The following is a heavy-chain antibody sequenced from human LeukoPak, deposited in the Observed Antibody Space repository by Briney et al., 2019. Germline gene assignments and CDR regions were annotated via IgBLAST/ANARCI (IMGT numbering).Heavy chain of an antibody. CDR1: GFTLSSYW. J-gene: IGHJ4*02. CDR3: ARGRNSYGLPWDY. V-gene: IGHV3-7*03. D-gene: IGHD5-18*01. CDR2: IKQDGSEK. Sequence: GGSLRLSCAASGFTLSSYWMSWVRQAPGKGLEWVANIKQDGSEKYYVDSVKGRFTISRDNAKNSLYLQMNSLRAEDTAVYYCARGRNSYGLPWDYWGQGTLVTVPS.